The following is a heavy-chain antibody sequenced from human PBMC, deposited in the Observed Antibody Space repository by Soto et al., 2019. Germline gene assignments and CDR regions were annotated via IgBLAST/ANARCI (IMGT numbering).Heavy chain of an antibody. CDR2: VNPSGGST. D-gene: IGHD6-6*01. J-gene: IGHJ3*02. Sequence: ASVKVSCKASGYTFTSYYMHWVRQAPGQGLEWMGIVNPSGGSTSYAQKFQGRVTMTRDTSTSTVYMELSSLRSEDTAVYYCARSWSIAAPSPDAFDIWGQGTMVTVSS. V-gene: IGHV1-46*01. CDR3: ARSWSIAAPSPDAFDI. CDR1: GYTFTSYY.